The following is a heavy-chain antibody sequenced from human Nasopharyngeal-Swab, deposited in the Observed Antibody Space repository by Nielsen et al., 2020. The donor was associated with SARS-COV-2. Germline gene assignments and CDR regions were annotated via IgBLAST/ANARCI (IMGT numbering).Heavy chain of an antibody. J-gene: IGHJ6*02. CDR2: INHSGST. D-gene: IGHD3-16*02. Sequence: GSLRLSCAVYGESFSGYYWSWIRQPPGKGLEWIGEINHSGSTNYNPSLKSRVTISADTSKNQFSLKLSSVTAADTALYYCARGRHRYDYVWGSYRYYYYGLDVWGQGTTVTVSS. CDR1: GESFSGYY. CDR3: ARGRHRYDYVWGSYRYYYYGLDV. V-gene: IGHV4-34*01.